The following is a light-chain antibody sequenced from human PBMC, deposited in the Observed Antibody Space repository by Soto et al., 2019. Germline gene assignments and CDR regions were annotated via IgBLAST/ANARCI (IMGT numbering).Light chain of an antibody. J-gene: IGLJ2*01. CDR1: SSDVGAYNY. CDR2: DVS. Sequence: QSALTQPASVSGSPGQSITISCTGTSSDVGAYNYVSWYQHYPGKAPKLMIYDVSNRPSGVSNRFSGSKSGNTASLTISGLQAEDEADYYCSSYTAISTMVFGGGTKVTVL. V-gene: IGLV2-14*03. CDR3: SSYTAISTMV.